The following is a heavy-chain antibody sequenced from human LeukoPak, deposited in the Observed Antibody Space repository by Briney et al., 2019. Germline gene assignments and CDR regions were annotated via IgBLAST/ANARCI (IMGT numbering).Heavy chain of an antibody. CDR2: IFYSGST. V-gene: IGHV4-59*01. Sequence: SETLSLTCTVSGGFISGYYWSWIRQPPGKGLECVGYIFYSGSTNYNPSLKSRVIISVNTSKNQFSLKLSSVTAADTAVYYCARASYYYDSSGYLYFDYWGQGSLVTVSS. CDR1: GGFISGYY. J-gene: IGHJ4*02. D-gene: IGHD3-22*01. CDR3: ARASYYYDSSGYLYFDY.